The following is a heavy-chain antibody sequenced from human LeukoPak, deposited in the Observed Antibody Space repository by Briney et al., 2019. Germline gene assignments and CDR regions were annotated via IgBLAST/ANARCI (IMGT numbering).Heavy chain of an antibody. V-gene: IGHV3-11*04. CDR2: ISGSGSSI. CDR1: GFTFSDFY. Sequence: GGSLRLSCAASGFTFSDFYMSWIRQAPGKGLEWVSFISGSGSSIYYADSVKGRFTISRDNAKNSLFLQMNSPRAEDTALYYCARVQYFYDSGGFSPYFDYWGQGTLVTVSS. CDR3: ARVQYFYDSGGFSPYFDY. D-gene: IGHD3-22*01. J-gene: IGHJ4*02.